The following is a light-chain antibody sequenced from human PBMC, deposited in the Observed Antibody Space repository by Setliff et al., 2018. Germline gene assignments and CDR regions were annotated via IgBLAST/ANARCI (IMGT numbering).Light chain of an antibody. V-gene: IGLV2-8*01. Sequence: QSVLTQPPSASGSPGQSVTISCTRTSSDVGGINHVSWYQQHPGKAPRLMIFEVSKRPSGVPDRFSGSQSGNTASLTVSGLQAEDEADYYCSSYAGNYIYVFGTGTKVTVL. J-gene: IGLJ1*01. CDR2: EVS. CDR3: SSYAGNYIYV. CDR1: SSDVGGINH.